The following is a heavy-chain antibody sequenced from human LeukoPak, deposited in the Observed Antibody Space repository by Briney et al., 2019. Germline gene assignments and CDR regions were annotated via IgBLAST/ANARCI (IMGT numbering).Heavy chain of an antibody. CDR2: ISGSGGST. V-gene: IGHV3-23*01. Sequence: GGSLRLSCAASGFTFTRYAISWVRQAPGKGLEWVSAISGSGGSTYYADSVKGRFTISRDNSKNTVYLQMNTLRAEDTAVYYCAKGTLYSGTYYFDYWGQGTLVTVSS. D-gene: IGHD1-26*01. J-gene: IGHJ4*02. CDR1: GFTFTRYA. CDR3: AKGTLYSGTYYFDY.